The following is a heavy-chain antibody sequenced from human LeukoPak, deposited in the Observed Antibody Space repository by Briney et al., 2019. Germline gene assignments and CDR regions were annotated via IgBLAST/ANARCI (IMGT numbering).Heavy chain of an antibody. CDR1: GYTFTSYG. V-gene: IGHV1-18*01. D-gene: IGHD3-22*01. CDR2: ISGYNGNT. Sequence: ASVKVSCKASGYTFTSYGISWVQQAPGQGLEWMGWISGYNGNTNYAQKLQGRVTMTTDTSTSTAYMELRSLRSDDTAVYYCARDYDSSGYYIFDYWGQGTLVTVSS. J-gene: IGHJ4*02. CDR3: ARDYDSSGYYIFDY.